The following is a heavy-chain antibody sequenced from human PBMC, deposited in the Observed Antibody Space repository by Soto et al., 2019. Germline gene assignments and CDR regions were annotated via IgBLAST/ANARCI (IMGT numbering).Heavy chain of an antibody. J-gene: IGHJ4*02. CDR1: GGSISSYY. CDR2: IYYSGST. Sequence: QVQLQESGPGLVKPSETLSLTCTVSGGSISSYYWSWIRQPPGKGLEWIGYIYYSGSTNYNPSLTSRVTMSVDTSKNQFSLKLSSVTAADTAVYYCARVPEPICFGTSYFDYWGQGTLVTVSS. D-gene: IGHD3-10*01. V-gene: IGHV4-59*01. CDR3: ARVPEPICFGTSYFDY.